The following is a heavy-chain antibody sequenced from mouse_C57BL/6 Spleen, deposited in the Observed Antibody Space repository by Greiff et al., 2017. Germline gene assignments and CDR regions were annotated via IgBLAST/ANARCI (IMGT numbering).Heavy chain of an antibody. J-gene: IGHJ1*03. Sequence: EVQVVESGGGLVQPGGSLSLSCAASGFTFTDYYMSWVRQPPGKALEWLGFIRNKANGYTTEYSASVKGRFTISRDNSQSILYLQMNALRAEDSATYYCARFLSYYSNYVGYFDVWGTGTTVTVSS. CDR3: ARFLSYYSNYVGYFDV. D-gene: IGHD2-5*01. V-gene: IGHV7-3*01. CDR2: IRNKANGYTT. CDR1: GFTFTDYY.